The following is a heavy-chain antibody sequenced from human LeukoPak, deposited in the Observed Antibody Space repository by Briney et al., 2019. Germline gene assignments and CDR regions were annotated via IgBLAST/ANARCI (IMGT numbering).Heavy chain of an antibody. CDR1: GFIFTDVW. J-gene: IGHJ4*02. V-gene: IGHV3-15*01. CDR2: IKSKSDGGTI. CDR3: TTDLDY. Sequence: GGSLRLSCAGSGFIFTDVWMSWVRQAPGKGLEWVGRIKSKSDGGTIDYAAPVKGRVTMSRDDSRKTLSLEMSNLKTEDTGVYYCTTDLDYWGQGTLVTVSS.